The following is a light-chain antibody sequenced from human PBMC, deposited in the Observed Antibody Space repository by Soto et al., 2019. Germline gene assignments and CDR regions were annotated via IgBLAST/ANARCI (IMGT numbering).Light chain of an antibody. J-gene: IGKJ1*01. CDR3: QQYYTYRT. V-gene: IGKV1-5*03. CDR1: QSISSW. Sequence: DIQMTQSPSTLSASVGDRVTITCRASQSISSWLAWYQQKPGKAPKLLIYKASSLESGVPSRLSGSGSGTEFTLTISSLQPDDFATYYCQQYYTYRTFGQGTK. CDR2: KAS.